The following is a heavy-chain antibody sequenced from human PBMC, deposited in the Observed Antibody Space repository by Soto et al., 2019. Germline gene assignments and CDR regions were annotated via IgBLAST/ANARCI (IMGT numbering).Heavy chain of an antibody. CDR2: IYHSGST. J-gene: IGHJ3*02. Sequence: SETLSLTCAVSGGSMSSGGYFWSWIRQPPGKGLEWIGYIYHSGSTYYNPSLKSRVTISVDRSKNQFSLKLSSVTAADTAVYYCAREKLRSADAFDIWGQGTMVTVSS. CDR3: AREKLRSADAFDI. D-gene: IGHD3-10*02. CDR1: GGSMSSGGYF. V-gene: IGHV4-30-2*01.